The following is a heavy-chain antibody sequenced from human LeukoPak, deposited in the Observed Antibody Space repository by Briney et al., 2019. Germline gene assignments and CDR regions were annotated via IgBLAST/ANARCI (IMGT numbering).Heavy chain of an antibody. CDR3: AKAAAAPGFDF. CDR1: GFTFSSYA. Sequence: SGGSLRLSCAASGFTFSSYAMTWVRLAPGKGLEWVSAIGGGGETTYYADSVKGRFTISRDNSKNTLYLQMNTVRADDTAVYYCAKAAAAPGFDFWGQGALVTVSS. J-gene: IGHJ4*02. CDR2: IGGGGETT. D-gene: IGHD6-13*01. V-gene: IGHV3-23*01.